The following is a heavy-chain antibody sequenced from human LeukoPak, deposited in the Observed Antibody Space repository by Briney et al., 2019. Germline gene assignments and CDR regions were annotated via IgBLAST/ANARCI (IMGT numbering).Heavy chain of an antibody. D-gene: IGHD3-3*01. CDR1: GGSFSGYY. CDR3: ARGRDDFWSGYFDY. J-gene: IGHJ4*02. V-gene: IGHV4-34*01. CDR2: INHSGST. Sequence: SETLSLTCAVYGGSFSGYYWSWIRQPPGKGLEWIGEINHSGSTNYNPSLKSRVTISVDTSKNQFSLKLSSVTAADTAVYDCARGRDDFWSGYFDYWGQGTLVTVSS.